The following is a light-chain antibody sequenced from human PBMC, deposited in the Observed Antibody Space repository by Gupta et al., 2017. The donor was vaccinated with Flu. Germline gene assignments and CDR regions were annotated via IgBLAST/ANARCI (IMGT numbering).Light chain of an antibody. J-gene: IGLJ1*01. CDR3: SSYAGSNNV. CDR2: EVS. V-gene: IGLV2-8*01. Sequence: GSPGQSVTNSCTGTSSDVGGYNYVSWYQQHPGKAPKLMIYEVSKRPSGVPDRFSGSKSGNTASLTVSGLQAEDEADYYCSSYAGSNNVFGTGTKVTVL. CDR1: SSDVGGYNY.